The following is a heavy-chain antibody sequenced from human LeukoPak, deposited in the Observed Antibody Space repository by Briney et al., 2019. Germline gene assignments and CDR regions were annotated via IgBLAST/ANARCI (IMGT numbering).Heavy chain of an antibody. CDR3: AKDLLGYYDSSGYYGY. D-gene: IGHD3-22*01. CDR1: GFTFSSYA. J-gene: IGHJ4*02. CDR2: ISGSGGST. V-gene: IGHV3-23*01. Sequence: GGSLRLSCAASGFTFSSYAMGWVRQAPGKGLEWVSAISGSGGSTYYADSVKGRFTISRDNSKNTLYLQMNSLRAEDTAVYYCAKDLLGYYDSSGYYGYWGQGTLVTVSS.